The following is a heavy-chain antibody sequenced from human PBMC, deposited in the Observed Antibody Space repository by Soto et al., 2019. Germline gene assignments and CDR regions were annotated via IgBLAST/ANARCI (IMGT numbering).Heavy chain of an antibody. Sequence: QVQLVESGGGVVQPGRSLRLSCAASGFTFSSYGMHWVRQAPGKGLEWVAVIWYDGSNKYYADSVKGRFTISRDNSKNTLYLQMNSLRAEDTAVYYCVRMVRGVIPAPFDDWGQGTLVTVSS. CDR2: IWYDGSNK. V-gene: IGHV3-33*01. CDR1: GFTFSSYG. D-gene: IGHD3-10*01. CDR3: VRMVRGVIPAPFDD. J-gene: IGHJ4*02.